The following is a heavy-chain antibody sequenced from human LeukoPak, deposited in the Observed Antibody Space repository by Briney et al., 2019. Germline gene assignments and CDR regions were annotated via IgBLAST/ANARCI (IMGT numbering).Heavy chain of an antibody. Sequence: SGGSLRLSCEVSGFTFSSYAMSWVRQAAGKGLEWVSGISGSGGSTYYADSVKGRFTISRDNSKNTLYLQMNSLRAEDTAVYYCAKVGRYDVLHYMDVWGKGTTVTVSS. J-gene: IGHJ6*03. CDR2: ISGSGGST. V-gene: IGHV3-23*01. D-gene: IGHD2-2*01. CDR3: AKVGRYDVLHYMDV. CDR1: GFTFSSYA.